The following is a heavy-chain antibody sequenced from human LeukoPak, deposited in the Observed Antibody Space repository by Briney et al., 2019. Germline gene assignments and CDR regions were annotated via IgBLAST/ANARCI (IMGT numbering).Heavy chain of an antibody. CDR1: GFIFRNYG. CDR2: ISYDGSNK. D-gene: IGHD2-15*01. J-gene: IGHJ3*02. Sequence: GGSLRLSCAASGFIFRNYGMHWVRQAPGKGLEWVAVISYDGSNKYYADSVKGRFTISRDNSKNTLYLQMNSLRVEDTAVYYCVKTSVCSGGSCYYDGIDIWGQGTMVTVSS. CDR3: VKTSVCSGGSCYYDGIDI. V-gene: IGHV3-30*18.